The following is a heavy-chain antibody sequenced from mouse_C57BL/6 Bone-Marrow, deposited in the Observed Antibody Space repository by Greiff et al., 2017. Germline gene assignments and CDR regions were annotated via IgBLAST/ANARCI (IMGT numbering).Heavy chain of an antibody. CDR3: ARDSNYHYFDY. J-gene: IGHJ2*01. Sequence: EVQLQESGPGLVKPSQSLSLTCSVTGYSITSGYYWNWIRQFPGNKLEWMGYISYDGSNNYNPSLKNRISITRDTSKNQFFLKLNSVTTEDTATYYCARDSNYHYFDYWGQGTTLAVSS. CDR2: ISYDGSN. V-gene: IGHV3-6*01. CDR1: GYSITSGYY. D-gene: IGHD2-5*01.